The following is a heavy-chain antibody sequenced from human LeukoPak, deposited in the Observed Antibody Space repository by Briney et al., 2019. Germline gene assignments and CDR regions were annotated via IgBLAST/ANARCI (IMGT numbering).Heavy chain of an antibody. CDR3: ARAYCGGDCYPFDY. Sequence: SVKVSCKASGGTVSSYAISWVRQAPGQVREWMGRIIPIFGTANYAQKFEGRVTITTDESTSTAYMELSSLRSEDTAVYYCARAYCGGDCYPFDYWGQGTLVTVPS. D-gene: IGHD2-21*02. V-gene: IGHV1-69*05. CDR1: GGTVSSYA. J-gene: IGHJ4*02. CDR2: IIPIFGTA.